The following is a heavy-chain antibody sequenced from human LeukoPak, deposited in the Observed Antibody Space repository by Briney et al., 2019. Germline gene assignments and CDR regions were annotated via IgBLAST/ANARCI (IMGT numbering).Heavy chain of an antibody. J-gene: IGHJ5*02. CDR2: IIPIFGTA. CDR1: GGTFSSYA. CDR3: ARMGEMATIHNWFDP. D-gene: IGHD5-24*01. V-gene: IGHV1-69*01. Sequence: SVKVSCTASGGTFSSYAISWVRQAPGQGLEWMGGIIPIFGTANYAQKFQGRVTITADESTSTAYMEPSSLRSEDTAVYYCARMGEMATIHNWFDPWGQGTLVTVSP.